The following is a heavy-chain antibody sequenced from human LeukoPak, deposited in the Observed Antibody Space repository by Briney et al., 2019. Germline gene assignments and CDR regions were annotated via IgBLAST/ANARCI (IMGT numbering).Heavy chain of an antibody. Sequence: GGSLRLSCAASGFVFSSYSMNWVRQAPGKGLEWVSFLIVGNGNQHYADSVKGRFTISRDDAKNSLYLQMNSLRAEDTAVYYCARDRNGGSFDYWGQGTLVTVSS. D-gene: IGHD4-23*01. CDR3: ARDRNGGSFDY. V-gene: IGHV3-48*01. J-gene: IGHJ4*02. CDR2: LIVGNGNQ. CDR1: GFVFSSYS.